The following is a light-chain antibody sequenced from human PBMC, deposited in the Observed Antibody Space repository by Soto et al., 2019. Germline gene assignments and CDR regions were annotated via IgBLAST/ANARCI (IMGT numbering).Light chain of an antibody. V-gene: IGLV1-51*01. Sequence: QSVLTQPPSVSAAPGQKVTISCSGSSSNIGNNYVSWYRQLPGTAPKLLIYDNNKRPSGIPDRFSGSKSGTSATLGITVLQTGDEADYYCGTWDSRLSAVVFGGGTKLTVL. CDR3: GTWDSRLSAVV. CDR2: DNN. J-gene: IGLJ2*01. CDR1: SSNIGNNY.